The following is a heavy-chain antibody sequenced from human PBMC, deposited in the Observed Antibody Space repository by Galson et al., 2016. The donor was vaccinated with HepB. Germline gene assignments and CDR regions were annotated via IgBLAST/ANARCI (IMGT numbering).Heavy chain of an antibody. CDR1: GFTFSSYW. CDR3: AIVAVDV. D-gene: IGHD6-25*01. Sequence: SLRLSCAASGFTFSSYWMSWVRQAPGKGLEWVANIKQDGSEKFYVDSVKGRFTISSDSAKNSVYLQMNSLRTEDTALYYCAIVAVDVWGQGTMVTVSS. CDR2: IKQDGSEK. J-gene: IGHJ3*01. V-gene: IGHV3-7*02.